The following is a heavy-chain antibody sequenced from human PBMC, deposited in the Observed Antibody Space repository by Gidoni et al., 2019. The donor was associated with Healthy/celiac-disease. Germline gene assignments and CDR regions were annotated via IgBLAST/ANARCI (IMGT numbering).Heavy chain of an antibody. CDR3: ARGRYSSSWSDSFDY. CDR1: GFTLSSYD. V-gene: IGHV3-13*04. D-gene: IGHD6-13*01. Sequence: EVQLVASGGALVQPGGSLRLYCAASGFTLSSYDRNWVRQATGKGLEWVSAIGTAGDTYYPGSGKGRFTISRENAKNSLYLQMNSLRAGDTAVYYCARGRYSSSWSDSFDYWGQGTLVTVSS. CDR2: IGTAGDT. J-gene: IGHJ4*02.